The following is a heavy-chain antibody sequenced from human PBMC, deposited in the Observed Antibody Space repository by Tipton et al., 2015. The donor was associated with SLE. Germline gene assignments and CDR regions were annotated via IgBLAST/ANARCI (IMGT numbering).Heavy chain of an antibody. CDR2: IYYSGST. CDR3: ASPLIVGAIDWYFDL. CDR1: GGSISSSSYY. D-gene: IGHD1-26*01. J-gene: IGHJ2*01. Sequence: TLSLTCTVSGGSISSSSYYWGWIRQPPGKGLEWIGSIYYSGSTYYNPSLKSRFTISVDTSKNQFSLKLSAVTAAATAVYSCASPLIVGAIDWYFDLLGRGTLLTVSS. V-gene: IGHV4-39*01.